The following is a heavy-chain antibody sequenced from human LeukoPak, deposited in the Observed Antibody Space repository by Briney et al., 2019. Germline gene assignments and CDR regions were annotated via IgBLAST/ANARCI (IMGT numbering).Heavy chain of an antibody. Sequence: GGSLRLSCAASGFTFSSYGMHWVRQAPGKGLEWVAVVSSEGSVKWYADSVKGRFTISRDNAKNTLYVQMDSLRAEDTAVYYCTTEGAGGGRYSFDDSGQRALFTVSS. D-gene: IGHD2-21*01. CDR2: VSSEGSVK. CDR3: TTEGAGGGRYSFDD. J-gene: IGHJ4*02. V-gene: IGHV3-30*03. CDR1: GFTFSSYG.